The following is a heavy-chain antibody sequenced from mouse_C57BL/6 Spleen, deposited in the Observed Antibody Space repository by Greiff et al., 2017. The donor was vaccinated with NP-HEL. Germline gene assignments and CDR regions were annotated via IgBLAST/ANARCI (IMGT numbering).Heavy chain of an antibody. CDR1: GYTFTDYY. D-gene: IGHD2-4*01. V-gene: IGHV1-26*01. CDR2: INPNNGGT. J-gene: IGHJ2*01. Sequence: EVQLQQSGPELVKPGASVKISCKASGYTFTDYYMNWVKQSHGKSLEWIGDINPNNGGTSYNQKFKGKATLTVDKSSSTAYMERRSLTSEDSAVYYCARFDYEGYWGQGTTLTVSS. CDR3: ARFDYEGY.